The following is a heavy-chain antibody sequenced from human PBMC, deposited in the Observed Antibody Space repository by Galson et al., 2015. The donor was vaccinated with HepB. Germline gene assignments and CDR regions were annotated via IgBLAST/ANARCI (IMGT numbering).Heavy chain of an antibody. J-gene: IGHJ6*02. CDR1: GYTFTSYY. CDR3: ASTVAAPGGPYYYYGMDV. Sequence: VKISCKASGYTFTSYYMHWVRQAPGQRLEWMGIINPSGGSTSYAQKFQGRVTMTRDTSTSTVYMELSSLRSEDTAVYYCASTVAAPGGPYYYYGMDVWGQGTTVTVSS. D-gene: IGHD6-19*01. CDR2: INPSGGST. V-gene: IGHV1-46*01.